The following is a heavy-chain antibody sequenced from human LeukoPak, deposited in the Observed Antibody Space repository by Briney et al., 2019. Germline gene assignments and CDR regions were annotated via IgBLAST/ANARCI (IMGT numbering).Heavy chain of an antibody. CDR1: GFTFSASW. CDR2: VDPDANTK. Sequence: GGSLRLSCAASGFTFSASWMTWVRQAPGRGLEWVANVDPDANTKNYLDSVKGRFTISRDNARNSLYLQMNSLRAEDTAIYYCAGDPAYGALDYWGQGTLVTVSS. J-gene: IGHJ4*02. CDR3: AGDPAYGALDY. V-gene: IGHV3-7*01. D-gene: IGHD4-17*01.